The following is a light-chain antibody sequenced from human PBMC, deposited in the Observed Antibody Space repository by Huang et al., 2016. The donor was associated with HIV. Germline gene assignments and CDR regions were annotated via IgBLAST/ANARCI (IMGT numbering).Light chain of an antibody. CDR3: MQASHGAAT. J-gene: IGKJ1*01. V-gene: IGKV2-30*01. CDR1: QSLVYGDGNIY. CDR2: KRS. Sequence: DVLLTQSPLSLPVTLGQPAFITCKSNQSLVYGDGNIYLNWFHQRPGHSPRRLIYKRSNRDSGVPDRCSAGGSGTDFTLWISEVEAEDVGDYYCMQASHGAATFGQGTRVDIK.